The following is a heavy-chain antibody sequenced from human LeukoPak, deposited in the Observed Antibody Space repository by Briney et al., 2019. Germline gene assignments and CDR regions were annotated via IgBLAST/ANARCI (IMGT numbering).Heavy chain of an antibody. V-gene: IGHV1-2*02. D-gene: IGHD3-10*01. J-gene: IGHJ4*02. CDR3: ARVSGLWYYYGSGSYYNPQGNYYFDY. CDR1: GYTFTGYY. Sequence: GASVKVSCKASGYTFTGYYMHWVRQAPGQGLEWMGWINPNSGGTNYAQKFQGRVTMTRDTSISTAYMELSRLRSDDTAVYYCARVSGLWYYYGSGSYYNPQGNYYFDYWGQGTLVTVSS. CDR2: INPNSGGT.